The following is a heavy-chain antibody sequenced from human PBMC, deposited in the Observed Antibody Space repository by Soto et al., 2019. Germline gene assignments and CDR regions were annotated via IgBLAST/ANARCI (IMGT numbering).Heavy chain of an antibody. D-gene: IGHD3-22*01. V-gene: IGHV3-64D*06. J-gene: IGHJ6*02. CDR3: ARFFYDSIGYQPSPSYYYYGMDV. CDR2: ISSNGGST. Sequence: GGSLRLSCSASGFTFSSYAMHWVRQAPGKGLEYVSAISSNGGSTYYADSVKGRFTISRDNSKNTLYLQMSSLRAEDTALYYCARFFYDSIGYQPSPSYYYYGMDVWGQGTTVTVSS. CDR1: GFTFSSYA.